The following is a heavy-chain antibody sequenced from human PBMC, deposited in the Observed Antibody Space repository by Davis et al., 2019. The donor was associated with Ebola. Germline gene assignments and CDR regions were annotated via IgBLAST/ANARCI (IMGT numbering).Heavy chain of an antibody. V-gene: IGHV1-2*06. CDR3: ARGTTVNPRNFDY. J-gene: IGHJ4*02. CDR2: IHPKRGAT. Sequence: SVPLSRMASRYTFTRYDINWLRQAPGHGPDRMGRIHPKRGATNYPQEFQGRVTMTRDTSTSTAYMELSSLRSDDTAVYYGARGTTVNPRNFDYWGQGTLVTVFS. D-gene: IGHD4-17*01. CDR1: RYTFTRYD.